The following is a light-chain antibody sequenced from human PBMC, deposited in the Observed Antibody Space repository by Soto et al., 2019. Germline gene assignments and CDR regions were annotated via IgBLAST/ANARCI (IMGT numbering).Light chain of an antibody. Sequence: DIQMTQSPPSLSASVGDRVTVTCRASQGIRDYLAWYQQKPGKVPKLLIYAASTLQSGVPSRFSGSGFGTXXXXXXXXXXXXDVATXYXQNYNTVPLTFGPGTKVDIK. CDR3: QNYNTVPLT. J-gene: IGKJ3*01. CDR2: AAS. V-gene: IGKV1-27*01. CDR1: QGIRDY.